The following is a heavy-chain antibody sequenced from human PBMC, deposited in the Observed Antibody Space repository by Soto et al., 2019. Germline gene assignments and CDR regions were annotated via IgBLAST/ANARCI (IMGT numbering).Heavy chain of an antibody. CDR1: SGSISNYL. CDR3: ARYSIASCNPAYFFDY. V-gene: IGHV4-59*01. Sequence: SETLSLTCAVSSGSISNYLWGWIRQPPGKGLEWVGYIYHSGSTPTYNASLRGRFAISVDTSKNRLFLNLHSVTAADTAVYYCARYSIASCNPAYFFDYWGQGTLVTVSS. J-gene: IGHJ4*02. D-gene: IGHD2-2*01. CDR2: IYHSGSTP.